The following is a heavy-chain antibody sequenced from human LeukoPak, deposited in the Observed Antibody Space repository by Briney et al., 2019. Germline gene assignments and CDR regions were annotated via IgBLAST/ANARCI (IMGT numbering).Heavy chain of an antibody. CDR2: ISHSGST. V-gene: IGHV4-30-2*01. J-gene: IGHJ3*02. Sequence: SRTLSLTCAVSGGSISSGGYSWSWIRQPPGKGLEWIGYISHSGSTYYNPSLKSRVTISVDRSKNQFSLQLSSVTAADTAVYYCAREGRGIRGDAFHIWGQGTLVTVSS. CDR3: AREGRGIRGDAFHI. CDR1: GGSISSGGYS. D-gene: IGHD3-16*01.